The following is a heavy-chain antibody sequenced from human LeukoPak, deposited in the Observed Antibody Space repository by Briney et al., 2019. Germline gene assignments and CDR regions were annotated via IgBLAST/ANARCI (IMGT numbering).Heavy chain of an antibody. Sequence: GGSLRLSCAASGFTFSSYSVSWVRQAPGKGLEWLSYIGGRSSPMYYADSVKGRFTISRDNAKNSLYLQMNSLRVEDTAVYYCARSSGYPYFDYWGQGTLVTVSS. V-gene: IGHV3-48*01. CDR2: IGGRSSPM. D-gene: IGHD3-22*01. J-gene: IGHJ4*02. CDR1: GFTFSSYS. CDR3: ARSSGYPYFDY.